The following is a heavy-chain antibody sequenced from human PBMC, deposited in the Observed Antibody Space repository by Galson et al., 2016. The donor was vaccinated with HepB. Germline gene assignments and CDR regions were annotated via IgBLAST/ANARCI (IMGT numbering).Heavy chain of an antibody. CDR1: EFTFSSYA. CDR2: DSMDGRRK. J-gene: IGHJ4*02. CDR3: AKRHEYCPPVGCSVDY. V-gene: IGHV3-23*05. Sequence: SLRLSCAASEFTFSSYAMSWVRQAPGKGLEWVAADSMDGRRKFYSDSVRGRFTISRDNSNNMLFLQMGSLRPDDTAVYYCAKRHEYCPPVGCSVDYWGQGTLVSVSS. D-gene: IGHD2/OR15-2a*01.